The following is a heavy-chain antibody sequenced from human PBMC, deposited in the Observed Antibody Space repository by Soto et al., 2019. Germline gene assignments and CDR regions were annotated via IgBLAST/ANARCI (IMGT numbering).Heavy chain of an antibody. Sequence: GGSLRLSCAASGFTFSSYAMHWVRQAPGKGLEWVSVIWYDGTNKYYADSVKGRFTISRDNSKNTLYLQMNSLRAEDTAVYYCARAQSSGNYYSDYWGQGTLVTVSS. CDR3: ARAQSSGNYYSDY. CDR1: GFTFSSYA. CDR2: IWYDGTNK. J-gene: IGHJ4*02. V-gene: IGHV3-33*01. D-gene: IGHD1-26*01.